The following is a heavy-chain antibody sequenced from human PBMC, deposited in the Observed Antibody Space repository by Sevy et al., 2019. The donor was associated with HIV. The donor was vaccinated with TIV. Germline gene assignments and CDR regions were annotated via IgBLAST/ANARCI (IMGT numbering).Heavy chain of an antibody. Sequence: GGSLRLSCAASGFTFSSYEMNWVRQAPGKGLEWVSYVSNSGTTISYSDSVRGRFSISRDNARNSLYLQMNSLRVEDTGVYYCARDLPPSATTVAHFDYWGQGTLVTVSS. CDR3: ARDLPPSATTVAHFDY. D-gene: IGHD4-17*01. J-gene: IGHJ4*02. CDR2: VSNSGTTI. V-gene: IGHV3-48*03. CDR1: GFTFSSYE.